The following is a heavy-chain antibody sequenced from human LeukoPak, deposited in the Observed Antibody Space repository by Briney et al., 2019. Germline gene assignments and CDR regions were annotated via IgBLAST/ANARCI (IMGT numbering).Heavy chain of an antibody. CDR3: ARGITGTPYDY. CDR1: GGSISSGDYY. Sequence: PQTLSLTCTVSGGSISSGDYYWSWIRQPPGKGLEWIGYIYYSGSTYYNPSLKSRVTISVDTSKNQFSLKLSSVTAADTAVYYCARGITGTPYDYWGQGTLVTVSS. J-gene: IGHJ4*02. CDR2: IYYSGST. D-gene: IGHD1-7*01. V-gene: IGHV4-30-4*08.